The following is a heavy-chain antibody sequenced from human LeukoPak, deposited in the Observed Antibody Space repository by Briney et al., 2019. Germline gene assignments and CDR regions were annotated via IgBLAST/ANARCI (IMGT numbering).Heavy chain of an antibody. J-gene: IGHJ4*02. CDR1: GFTFSA. D-gene: IGHD3-22*01. CDR2: IRYDGNIK. CDR3: AKGRYYDSTGSPIDN. Sequence: GGSLRLSCAASGFTFSAMSWVRQAPGKGLEWVAFIRYDGNIKDFADSVKGRFTISRDTSKNTLYLQMNSLRAEDTAIYYCAKGRYYDSTGSPIDNWGQGTLVTVSS. V-gene: IGHV3-30*02.